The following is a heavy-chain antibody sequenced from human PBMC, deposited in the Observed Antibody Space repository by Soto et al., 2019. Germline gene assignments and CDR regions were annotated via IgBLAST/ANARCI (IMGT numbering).Heavy chain of an antibody. Sequence: QEQLVESGGGEVQPGRSLRLSCAASGFRFSNYAIHWVRQAPGKGLEWVAAISHDGSNIYYAVSVRGRFTISRDNPKNTLYLQMNSLKVEDTAVYYCAKDWRWEVVNYGMNVWGQGTTVTVSS. CDR2: ISHDGSNI. V-gene: IGHV3-30*18. D-gene: IGHD1-26*01. J-gene: IGHJ6*02. CDR1: GFRFSNYA. CDR3: AKDWRWEVVNYGMNV.